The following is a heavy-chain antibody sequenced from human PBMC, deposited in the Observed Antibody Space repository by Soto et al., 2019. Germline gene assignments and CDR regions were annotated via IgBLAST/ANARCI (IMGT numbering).Heavy chain of an antibody. CDR2: IKSKTDGGTT. Sequence: EVQLVESGGGLVKPGGSLRLSCAASGFTFSNAWMNWVRQAPGKGLEWVGRIKSKTDGGTTDYAAPVKGRFTISRDDSKTTLYLQMNSLKTEDTAVYYCTTDISGTSSGWYSYWGQGTLVTVSS. D-gene: IGHD6-19*01. CDR1: GFTFSNAW. V-gene: IGHV3-15*07. J-gene: IGHJ4*02. CDR3: TTDISGTSSGWYSY.